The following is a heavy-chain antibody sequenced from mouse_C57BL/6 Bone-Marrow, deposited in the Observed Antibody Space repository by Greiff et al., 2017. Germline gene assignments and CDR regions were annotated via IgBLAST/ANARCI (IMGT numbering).Heavy chain of an antibody. D-gene: IGHD1-1*01. J-gene: IGHJ4*01. V-gene: IGHV1-55*01. Sequence: VQLQQPGAELVKPGDSVTMSCKASGYTFTSYWVTWVKQRPGQGLEWIGDIYPGSGSTNYNEKFKSKATLTVDTSSSTAYMQLSSQTSEDSAVYYCAREDYYGSSYEGIYYYAMDYWGQGTSVTVSS. CDR1: GYTFTSYW. CDR2: IYPGSGST. CDR3: AREDYYGSSYEGIYYYAMDY.